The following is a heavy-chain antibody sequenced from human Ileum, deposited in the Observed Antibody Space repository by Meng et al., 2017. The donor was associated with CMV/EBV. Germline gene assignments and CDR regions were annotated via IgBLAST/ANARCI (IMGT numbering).Heavy chain of an antibody. D-gene: IGHD3-10*01. CDR1: GGSISNYY. V-gene: IGHV4-4*07. CDR3: ARNYGSGNWNFFHY. J-gene: IGHJ4*02. CDR2: IYTSGTT. Sequence: QVQLQDAGPGLLKTSETLSLTCYVSGGSISNYYWSWIRQPAGKELEWIAHIYTSGTTNYNPSLKSRVTMSVDTSRNQFSLKLTSVTAADTAVYYCARNYGSGNWNFFHYWGQGTLVTVSS.